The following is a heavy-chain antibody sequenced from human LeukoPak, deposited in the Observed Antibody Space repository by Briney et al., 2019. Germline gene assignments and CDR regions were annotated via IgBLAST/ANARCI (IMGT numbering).Heavy chain of an antibody. D-gene: IGHD3-16*01. CDR3: ARESLLGGIDY. Sequence: GGSLRLSCATSGSTFSSYWMIWVRQAPGKGLEWVANIKEDGSEKYYLDSVKGRFIISRDNAKKSLYVQMNSLRAEDTAVYYCARESLLGGIDYWGQGALVTVSS. CDR1: GSTFSSYW. V-gene: IGHV3-7*04. J-gene: IGHJ4*02. CDR2: IKEDGSEK.